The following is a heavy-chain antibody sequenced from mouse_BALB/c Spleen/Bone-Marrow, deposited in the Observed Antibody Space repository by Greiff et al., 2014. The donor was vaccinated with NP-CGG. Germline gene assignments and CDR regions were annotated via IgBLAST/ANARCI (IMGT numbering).Heavy chain of an antibody. CDR2: IYPSDSYS. V-gene: IGHV1S126*01. Sequence: VQLQESGAELVRPGASVKVSCKASGYTFTNYWINWVRQRPGQGLEWIGSIYPSDSYSNYNQKFKDKATLTVDKSSSTAYMQLSSPTSEDSAVYYCTRRDRYDYYGVDYWGQGTSVTVSS. CDR1: GYTFTNYW. D-gene: IGHD2-14*01. CDR3: TRRDRYDYYGVDY. J-gene: IGHJ4*01.